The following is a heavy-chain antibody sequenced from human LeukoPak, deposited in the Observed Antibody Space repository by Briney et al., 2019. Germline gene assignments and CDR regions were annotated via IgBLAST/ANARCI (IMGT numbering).Heavy chain of an antibody. D-gene: IGHD3-22*01. J-gene: IGHJ5*02. V-gene: IGHV1-18*04. CDR3: ARDGRHRYYYDRSGNYGSWFDP. CDR2: ISGYNGNT. CDR1: GYTFTGYY. Sequence: ASVKVSCKASGYTFTGYYMHWVRQAPGHGLEWMGWISGYNGNTKYVQKFQGRVTMTTDTSTSTAYMELRSLRSDDTAVYYCARDGRHRYYYDRSGNYGSWFDPWGQGTLVTVSS.